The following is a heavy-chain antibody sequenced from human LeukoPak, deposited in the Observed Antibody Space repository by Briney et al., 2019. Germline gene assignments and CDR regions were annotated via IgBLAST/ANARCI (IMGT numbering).Heavy chain of an antibody. CDR1: GYTFTGYY. CDR2: INPNSGGT. V-gene: IGHV1-2*02. D-gene: IGHD4-17*01. J-gene: IGHJ4*02. CDR3: ARDYVLYGDYPRGVDY. Sequence: GASVKVSCKASGYTFTGYYMHWVRQAPGQGLEWMGWINPNSGGTNYAQKFQGRVTMTRDTSISTAYMELSRLRSDDTAVYYCARDYVLYGDYPRGVDYWGQGTLVTVSS.